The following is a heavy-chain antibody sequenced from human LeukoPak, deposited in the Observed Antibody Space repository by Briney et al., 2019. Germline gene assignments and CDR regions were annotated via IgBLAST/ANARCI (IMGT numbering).Heavy chain of an antibody. CDR3: ARYIGYSSGWLDY. CDR2: IFSSGST. J-gene: IGHJ4*02. Sequence: PSETLSLTCTVSGGSISSYYWSWIRQPPGKGLEWIGYIFSSGSTNYNPSLKSRVTISVATSKNQFSLKLSSVTAADTAVYYCARYIGYSSGWLDYWGQGTLVTVSS. CDR1: GGSISSYY. V-gene: IGHV4-4*08. D-gene: IGHD6-19*01.